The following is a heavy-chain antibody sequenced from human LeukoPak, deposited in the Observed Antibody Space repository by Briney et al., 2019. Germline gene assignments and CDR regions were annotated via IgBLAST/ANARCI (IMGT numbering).Heavy chain of an antibody. V-gene: IGHV4-59*01. CDR1: GXSISSYY. CDR3: ASTGEMYSSGWYFDF. J-gene: IGHJ4*02. CDR2: VIYTGST. Sequence: PSETLSLTCTVSGXSISSYYWSWIRQPPGKGLKWIGYVIYTGSTNYNPSLKSRVTISIDTSKNQFSLNLSSVTAADTAVYYCASTGEMYSSGWYFDFWGQGTLVTVSS. D-gene: IGHD6-19*01.